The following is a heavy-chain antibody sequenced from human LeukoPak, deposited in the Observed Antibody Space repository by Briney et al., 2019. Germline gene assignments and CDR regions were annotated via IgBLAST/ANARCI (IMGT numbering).Heavy chain of an antibody. Sequence: GGALRLSCAACEFTFTSYEWNWVGQAPAKGLEGASVISRRGITISYAEPVKGRFTIPSDNAKNSLYLQVIRLRAEDTAVYYCARGPSIAARYDAFDIWGQGTMVTVSS. CDR3: ARGPSIAARYDAFDI. CDR2: ISRRGITI. J-gene: IGHJ3*02. D-gene: IGHD6-6*01. V-gene: IGHV3-48*03. CDR1: EFTFTSYE.